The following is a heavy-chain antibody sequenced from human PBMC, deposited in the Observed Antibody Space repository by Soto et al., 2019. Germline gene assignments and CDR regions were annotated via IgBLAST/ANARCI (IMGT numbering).Heavy chain of an antibody. CDR3: AGGGGNREWYSAFDI. Sequence: EVQLVESGGGLVQPGGSLRLSCAATGFTFSTYWVHWVRQAPGKGLVWVSRINSDGSTTNYADSVKGRFTISRDNAKKAPLPQINSLRVEDTAAYYCAGGGGNREWYSAFDIWGQGTMVTVAS. CDR1: GFTFSTYW. J-gene: IGHJ3*02. V-gene: IGHV3-74*01. CDR2: INSDGSTT. D-gene: IGHD3-3*01.